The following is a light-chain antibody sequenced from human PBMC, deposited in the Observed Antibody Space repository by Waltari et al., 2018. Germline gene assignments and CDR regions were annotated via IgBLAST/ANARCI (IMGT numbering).Light chain of an antibody. Sequence: QSALTQPPSASGSRGQSVTISCTGTSSDVGSYNYLSWCQQHPGKAPKLMIYEVTKRPSGVPERFSGSKSGSTASLTVTGLQAEDEADYYCSSYAGSNNVIFGGETRLTVL. CDR1: SSDVGSYNY. V-gene: IGLV2-8*01. CDR2: EVT. CDR3: SSYAGSNNVI. J-gene: IGLJ2*01.